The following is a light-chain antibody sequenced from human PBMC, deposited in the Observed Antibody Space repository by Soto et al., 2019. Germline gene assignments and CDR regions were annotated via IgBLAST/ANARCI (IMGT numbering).Light chain of an antibody. CDR1: QSVSSN. J-gene: IGKJ1*01. V-gene: IGKV3-15*01. CDR2: GAS. CDR3: QQYNNWPPKWT. Sequence: EIVMTQSPATLSVSPGERATLSCRASQSVSSNLAWYQQKPGQAPRLLIYGASTGATGIPARFSGSGSGTEFTLTISSLQSEDFAVYYCQQYNNWPPKWTFGQGTKV.